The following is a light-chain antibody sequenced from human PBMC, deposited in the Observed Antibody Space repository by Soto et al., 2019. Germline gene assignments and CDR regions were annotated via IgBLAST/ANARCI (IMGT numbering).Light chain of an antibody. J-gene: IGKJ2*01. CDR1: QSISSN. CDR2: GAS. V-gene: IGKV3-15*01. CDR3: QQYDNWPHT. Sequence: EIMMTQSPATLSVSPGERATLSCWSSQSISSNLAWYQHKRGQAPRLLFYGASTRTTGVPARFSGSGSRTGFTLTISSLQSEDFATYYCQQYDNWPHTFGQGTKLEI.